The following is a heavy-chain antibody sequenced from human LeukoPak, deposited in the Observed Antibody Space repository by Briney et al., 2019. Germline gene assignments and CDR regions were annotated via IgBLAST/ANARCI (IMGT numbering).Heavy chain of an antibody. D-gene: IGHD6-13*01. CDR1: GFTFSSYA. CDR2: ISGSGGST. J-gene: IGHJ4*02. Sequence: GGSLRLSCAASGFTFSSYAMSWVRQAPGKGLEWVSAISGSGGSTYYADSVKGRFTISRDNSKNTLYLQMNSLRAEDTAVYYCAKMPSPYSSSWYVDYWGQGTLVTVSS. CDR3: AKMPSPYSSSWYVDY. V-gene: IGHV3-23*01.